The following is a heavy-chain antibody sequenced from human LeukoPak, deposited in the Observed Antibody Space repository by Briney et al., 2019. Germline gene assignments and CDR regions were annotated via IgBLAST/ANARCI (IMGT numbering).Heavy chain of an antibody. D-gene: IGHD4-23*01. CDR3: ARGGDYGGNIDI. CDR1: GGSISTYY. V-gene: IGHV4-59*08. CDR2: IYYSGST. Sequence: SETLSLTCIVSGGSISTYYWSWIRQPPGKGLEWIGYIYYSGSTNYSPSLKSRVTISLDTSKNQFSLKMSSVTAADTAVYYCARGGDYGGNIDIWGQGTMVTVSS. J-gene: IGHJ3*02.